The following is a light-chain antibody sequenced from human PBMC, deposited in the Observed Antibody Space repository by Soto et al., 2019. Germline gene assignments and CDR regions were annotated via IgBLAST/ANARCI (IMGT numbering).Light chain of an antibody. CDR1: QSGIKS. CDR3: QQSHTAHT. J-gene: IGKJ4*01. Sequence: DIQMTQSPSSLSASVGDRITITCRASQSGIKSVNWYQQKPGKAPTLLMYITSTLQSRVPSRFSGSGSGTYFTLTISSLQPDDFATYYCQQSHTAHTFGGGTQVEIK. V-gene: IGKV1-39*01. CDR2: ITS.